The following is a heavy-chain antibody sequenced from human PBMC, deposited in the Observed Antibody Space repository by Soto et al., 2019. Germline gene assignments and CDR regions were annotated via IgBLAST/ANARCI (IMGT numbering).Heavy chain of an antibody. CDR3: AREGLTKFGVAKGFDS. D-gene: IGHD3-3*01. J-gene: IGHJ4*02. Sequence: QVQLQESGPGLVKPSETLSLTCTVSGDSVSSAAYHWSWIRQPPGKGLEWIGYITYSGITNYNPSLKSRVTISLDTSKNQFSLRLGSVTAADTAVYYCAREGLTKFGVAKGFDSWGQGTLVTVSS. CDR2: ITYSGIT. CDR1: GDSVSSAAYH. V-gene: IGHV4-61*08.